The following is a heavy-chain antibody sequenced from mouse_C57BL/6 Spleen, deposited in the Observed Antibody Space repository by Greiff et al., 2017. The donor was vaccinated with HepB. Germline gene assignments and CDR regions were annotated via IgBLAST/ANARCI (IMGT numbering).Heavy chain of an antibody. CDR2: IYPGSGST. Sequence: QVQLKQPGAELVKPGASVKMSCKASGYTFTSYWITWVKQRPGQGLEWIGDIYPGSGSTNYNEKFKSKATLTVDTSSSTAYMQLSSLTSEDSAVYYCARRGLLYGTYVFDYWGQGTTLTVSS. D-gene: IGHD2-1*01. CDR3: ARRGLLYGTYVFDY. CDR1: GYTFTSYW. V-gene: IGHV1-55*01. J-gene: IGHJ2*01.